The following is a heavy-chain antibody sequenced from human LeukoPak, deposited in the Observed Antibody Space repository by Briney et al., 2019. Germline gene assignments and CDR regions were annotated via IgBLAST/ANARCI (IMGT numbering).Heavy chain of an antibody. J-gene: IGHJ4*02. CDR3: ATAGEWELLYGY. CDR1: GFTFSSYG. D-gene: IGHD1-26*01. CDR2: IRYDGSNK. V-gene: IGHV3-30*02. Sequence: GGSLRLSCAASGFTFSSYGMHWVRQAPGKGLEWVAFIRYDGSNKYYADSVKGRFTISRDNSKNTLYLQMNSLRAEDTAVYYCATAGEWELLYGYWGQGTLVTVSS.